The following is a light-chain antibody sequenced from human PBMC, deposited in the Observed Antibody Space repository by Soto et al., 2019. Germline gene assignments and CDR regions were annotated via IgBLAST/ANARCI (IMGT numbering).Light chain of an antibody. Sequence: ENVLTQSPGTLSLSPGERATLSCRASQSVTSNYLAWYQQKPGQAPRLLIYGASSRATGIPDRFSGSGSGTDFTLTISRLAPEDFAVYYCQQYGSSPVAFGQGTKVEIK. V-gene: IGKV3-20*01. CDR3: QQYGSSPVA. J-gene: IGKJ1*01. CDR2: GAS. CDR1: QSVTSNY.